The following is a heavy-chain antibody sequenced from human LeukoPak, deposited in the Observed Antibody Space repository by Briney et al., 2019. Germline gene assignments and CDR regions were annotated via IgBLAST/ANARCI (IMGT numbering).Heavy chain of an antibody. CDR2: INPNSGGT. D-gene: IGHD6-13*01. Sequence: AASVKVSCKASGYTFTGYYMHWVRQAPGQGLEWMGWINPNSGGTNYAQKFQGRVTMTRDTSISTAYMELSRLRSDDTAVYYCARRLTGIAAAGILAPFDYWGQGTLVTVSS. CDR3: ARRLTGIAAAGILAPFDY. J-gene: IGHJ4*02. V-gene: IGHV1-2*02. CDR1: GYTFTGYY.